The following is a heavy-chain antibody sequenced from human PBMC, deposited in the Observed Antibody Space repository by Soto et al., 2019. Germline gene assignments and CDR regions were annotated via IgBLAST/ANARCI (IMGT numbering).Heavy chain of an antibody. CDR1: GFTFGDYA. Sequence: GGSLRLSCTASGFTFGDYAMSWFRQAPGKGLEWVGFIRSKAYGGTTEYAASVKGRFTISRDDSKSIAYLQMNSLKTEDTAVYYCTRGLGYCSGGSCPTSGMDVWGQGTTVTVSS. V-gene: IGHV3-49*03. CDR3: TRGLGYCSGGSCPTSGMDV. CDR2: IRSKAYGGTT. J-gene: IGHJ6*02. D-gene: IGHD2-15*01.